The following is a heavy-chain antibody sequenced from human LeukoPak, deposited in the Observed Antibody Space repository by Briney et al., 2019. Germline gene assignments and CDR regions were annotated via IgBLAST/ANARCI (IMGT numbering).Heavy chain of an antibody. J-gene: IGHJ3*02. D-gene: IGHD6-19*01. CDR2: INHDSGGT. V-gene: IGHV1-2*02. CDR1: GYXLTGYH. CDR3: ARGAVAGIDI. Sequence: ASVKVSCKASGYXLTGYHIHWVRQAPGQGLEWMGWINHDSGGTNYAQKFQGSVTMTRDTSISTAYMELSRLRSGDTAVYYCARGAVAGIDIWGQGTLVTVSS.